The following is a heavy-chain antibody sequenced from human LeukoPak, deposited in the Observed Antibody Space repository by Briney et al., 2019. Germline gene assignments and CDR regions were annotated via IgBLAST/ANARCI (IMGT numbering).Heavy chain of an antibody. Sequence: GGSLRLSCAASGFTFSSYSMNWVRQAPGKGLEWVSSICRSSENIYYADSVKGRFTISRDNAENSLYLQMNSLRAEDTAVYYCARDSGWFRFDSWGQGTLVTVSS. CDR3: ARDSGWFRFDS. CDR1: GFTFSSYS. CDR2: ICRSSENI. D-gene: IGHD6-13*01. V-gene: IGHV3-21*04. J-gene: IGHJ4*02.